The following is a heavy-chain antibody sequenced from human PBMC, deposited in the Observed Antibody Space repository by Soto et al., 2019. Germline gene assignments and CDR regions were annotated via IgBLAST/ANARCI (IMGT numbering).Heavy chain of an antibody. V-gene: IGHV5-51*01. CDR1: GYSFTSYW. CDR2: IYPGDSDT. J-gene: IGHJ6*02. Sequence: PGVFLTNSRRGSGYSFTSYWIGWVRQMPGKGLEWMGIIYPGDSDTRYSPSFQGQVTISADKSISTAYLQWSSLKASDTAMYYCARQASTIFGVVKDYYYYYGMDVWGQGTTVTVSS. D-gene: IGHD3-3*01. CDR3: ARQASTIFGVVKDYYYYYGMDV.